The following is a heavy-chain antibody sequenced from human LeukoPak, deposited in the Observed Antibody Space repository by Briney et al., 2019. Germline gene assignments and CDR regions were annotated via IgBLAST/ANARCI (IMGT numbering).Heavy chain of an antibody. D-gene: IGHD6-19*01. V-gene: IGHV4-34*01. CDR2: INHSGST. CDR3: ARGGWRPEYFQY. CDR1: GGSFSDYY. J-gene: IGHJ1*01. Sequence: PSETLSLTCAVYGGSFSDYYWSWIRQPPGKGLEWIGDINHSGSTNYNPSLKSRITISVDTSKNHFSLNLSSVTAADTAVYYCARGGWRPEYFQYWGQGTLGTVSS.